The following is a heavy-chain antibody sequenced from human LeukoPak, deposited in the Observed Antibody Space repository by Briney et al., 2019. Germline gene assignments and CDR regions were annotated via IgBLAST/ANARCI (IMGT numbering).Heavy chain of an antibody. Sequence: GGSLRLSCAASGFTFDDHAMHWVRQAPGKGLEWVSGISWNSGSIGYADSVKGRFTISRDNAKNSLYLQMNSLRAEDTALYYCAKSRAGTLDVWGQGTTVTVSS. CDR2: ISWNSGSI. CDR1: GFTFDDHA. D-gene: IGHD6-19*01. J-gene: IGHJ6*02. CDR3: AKSRAGTLDV. V-gene: IGHV3-9*01.